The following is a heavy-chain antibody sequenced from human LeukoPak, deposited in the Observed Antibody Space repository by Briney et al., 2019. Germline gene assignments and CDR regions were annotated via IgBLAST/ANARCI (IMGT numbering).Heavy chain of an antibody. CDR3: ARDGGCGGDCYSSHFDY. V-gene: IGHV1-69*05. Sequence: SVKVSCKASGGTFSTYAISWVRQAPGQGLEWMGRIIPIFDTANYAQKFRGRVTITTDESTSTAYMELSSLRFEDTAVYYCARDGGCGGDCYSSHFDYWGQGTQVTVSS. CDR2: IIPIFDTA. D-gene: IGHD2-21*02. J-gene: IGHJ4*02. CDR1: GGTFSTYA.